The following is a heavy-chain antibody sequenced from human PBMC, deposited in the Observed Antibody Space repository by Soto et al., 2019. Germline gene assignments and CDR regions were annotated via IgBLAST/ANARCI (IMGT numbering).Heavy chain of an antibody. J-gene: IGHJ3*02. CDR2: ISAYNGNT. CDR3: ARDKPLVLRYFDWSDI. D-gene: IGHD3-9*01. Sequence: GASVKVSCKASGYTFTSYGISWVRQAPGQGLEWMGWISAYNGNTNYAQKLQGRVTMTTDTSTSTAYMELRSLRSDDTAVYYCARDKPLVLRYFDWSDIWGQGTMVTVSS. V-gene: IGHV1-18*01. CDR1: GYTFTSYG.